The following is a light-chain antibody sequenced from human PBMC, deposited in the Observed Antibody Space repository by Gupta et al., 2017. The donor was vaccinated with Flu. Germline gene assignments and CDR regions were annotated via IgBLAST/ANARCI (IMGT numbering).Light chain of an antibody. Sequence: SVTMSCTGTSSDVGGYNYVSWYQQHPDKAPNLMIYEVSKRPSGVPDRFSGSKSGNTASLTVSGLQAEDEADYYCSAYAGSETWVFGGGTKLTVL. V-gene: IGLV2-8*01. J-gene: IGLJ3*02. CDR3: SAYAGSETWV. CDR1: SSDVGGYNY. CDR2: EVS.